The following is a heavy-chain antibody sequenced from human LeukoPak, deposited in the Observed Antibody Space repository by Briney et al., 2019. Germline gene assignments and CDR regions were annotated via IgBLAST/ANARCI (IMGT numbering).Heavy chain of an antibody. CDR2: IYYSGST. J-gene: IGHJ4*02. CDR3: ARGPNGSGPDY. V-gene: IGHV4-39*07. CDR1: GGSISSSSYY. Sequence: PSETLSLTCTVSGGSISSSSYYWGWIRQPPGKGLEWIGSIYYSGSTYYNPSLKSRVTISVDTSKNQFSLKLSSVTAADTAVYYCARGPNGSGPDYWGQGTLVTVSS. D-gene: IGHD3-10*01.